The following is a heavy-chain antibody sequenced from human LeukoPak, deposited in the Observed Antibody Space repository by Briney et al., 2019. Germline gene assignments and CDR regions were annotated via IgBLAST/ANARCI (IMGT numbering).Heavy chain of an antibody. Sequence: GGSLRLSCAASGFTFDDYGMSWVRQAPGKGLEWVSGINWNGGSTGYADSVKGRFTISRDNAKNSLYLQMNSLRAEDTALYYCARDGGSSGWITYCYYYYYMDVWGKGTTVTVSS. CDR1: GFTFDDYG. V-gene: IGHV3-20*04. D-gene: IGHD6-19*01. CDR3: ARDGGSSGWITYCYYYYYMDV. J-gene: IGHJ6*03. CDR2: INWNGGST.